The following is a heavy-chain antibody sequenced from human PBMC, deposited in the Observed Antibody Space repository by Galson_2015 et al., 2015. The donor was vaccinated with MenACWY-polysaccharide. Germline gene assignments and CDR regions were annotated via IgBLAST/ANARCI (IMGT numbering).Heavy chain of an antibody. J-gene: IGHJ4*02. CDR3: ARRGYVSGWYVEY. CDR1: GYSFTSYW. Sequence: QSGAEVTKPGESLKISCKGSGYSFTSYWIAWVRQMPGKGLEWMGIIYPSDSDTRYSPSFQGQATISADKSISTAYLQWSSLKASDTAMYYCARRGYVSGWYVEYRGQGTLVTVSS. D-gene: IGHD6-19*01. V-gene: IGHV5-51*03. CDR2: IYPSDSDT.